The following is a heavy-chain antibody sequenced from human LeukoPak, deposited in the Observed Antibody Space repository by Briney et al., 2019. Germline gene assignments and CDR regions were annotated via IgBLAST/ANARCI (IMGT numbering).Heavy chain of an antibody. Sequence: ASVKVSCKASGYTFTSYPMNWVRQAPGQGLEWMGWINTNTGNPTYAQGFTGRFVFSLDTSVSTAYLQITSLKAEDTAVYYCARGAYYYYYYMDVWGKGTTVTISS. CDR3: ARGAYYYYYYMDV. J-gene: IGHJ6*03. CDR2: INTNTGNP. CDR1: GYTFTSYP. V-gene: IGHV7-4-1*02.